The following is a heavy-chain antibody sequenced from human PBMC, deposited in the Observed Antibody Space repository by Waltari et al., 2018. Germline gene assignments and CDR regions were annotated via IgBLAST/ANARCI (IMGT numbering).Heavy chain of an antibody. CDR3: AKSDGSGSYYKSAFDI. Sequence: EVQLVESGGGWVQPGRSLRLSCAASGFTFDDYAMHWVRQAPGKGLEWVSGISWNSGSIGYADSVKGRFTIARDNAKNSLYLQMNSLRAEDTALYYCAKSDGSGSYYKSAFDIWGQGTMVTVSS. CDR2: ISWNSGSI. D-gene: IGHD3-10*01. V-gene: IGHV3-9*01. J-gene: IGHJ3*02. CDR1: GFTFDDYA.